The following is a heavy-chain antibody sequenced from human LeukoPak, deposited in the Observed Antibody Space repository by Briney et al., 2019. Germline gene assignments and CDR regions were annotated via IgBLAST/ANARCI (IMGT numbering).Heavy chain of an antibody. CDR1: GGSFSGYY. V-gene: IGHV4-34*01. CDR3: ARVGVQQQLDYNWFDP. D-gene: IGHD6-13*01. CDR2: INHSVST. Sequence: SETLSLTCAVYGGSFSGYYWSWIRQPPGKGLEWIGEINHSVSTNYNPSLKSRVTISVDTSKNQFSLKLSSVTAADTAVYYCARVGVQQQLDYNWFDPWGQGTLVTVSS. J-gene: IGHJ5*02.